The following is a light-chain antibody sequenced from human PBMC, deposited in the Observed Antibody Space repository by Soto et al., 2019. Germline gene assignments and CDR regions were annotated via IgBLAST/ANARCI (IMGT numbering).Light chain of an antibody. CDR3: MQALQTPT. CDR2: LGS. CDR1: QSLLHSNGYNY. Sequence: DIVMTQSPLSLPVTPGEPASISCRSSQSLLHSNGYNYLDWYLQKTGQSPQLLIYLGSNRASGVPDRFSGSGSGTDFTLKISRGEAEDVGVYYCMQALQTPTFGQGTKVEIK. V-gene: IGKV2-28*01. J-gene: IGKJ1*01.